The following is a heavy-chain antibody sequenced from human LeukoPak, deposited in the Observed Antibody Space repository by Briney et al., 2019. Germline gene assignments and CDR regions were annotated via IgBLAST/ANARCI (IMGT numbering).Heavy chain of an antibody. J-gene: IGHJ4*02. CDR3: ARAARYSGSYKSRSGYFDY. V-gene: IGHV4-34*01. Sequence: SETLSLTCAVYGGSFSGYYWSWIRQPPGKGLEWIGEINHSGSTKYNPSLKSRVTISVDTSKNQFSLKLSSVTAADTAVYYCARAARYSGSYKSRSGYFDYWGQGTLVTVSS. D-gene: IGHD1-26*01. CDR2: INHSGST. CDR1: GGSFSGYY.